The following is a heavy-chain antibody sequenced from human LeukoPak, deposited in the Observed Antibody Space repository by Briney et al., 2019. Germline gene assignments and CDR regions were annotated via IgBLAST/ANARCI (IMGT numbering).Heavy chain of an antibody. V-gene: IGHV3-74*01. D-gene: IGHD1-1*01. CDR2: INTDGSST. CDR1: GFIFSSYW. J-gene: IGHJ3*02. CDR3: ARDLAGWNDGDAFDI. Sequence: GGSLRLSCAASGFIFSSYWMHWVRQAPGKGLVWVSRINTDGSSTSYADSVKGRFTISRDNSKNTLCLQMNSLRAEDTAVYYCARDLAGWNDGDAFDIWGQGTMVTVSS.